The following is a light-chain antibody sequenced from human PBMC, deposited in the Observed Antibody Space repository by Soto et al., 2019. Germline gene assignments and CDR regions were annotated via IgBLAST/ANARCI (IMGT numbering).Light chain of an antibody. CDR3: SSYTNLVTGEV. J-gene: IGLJ1*01. CDR1: STDFGGQNY. Sequence: QSVLTQPASVSGALGQSITISCIGTSTDFGGQNYVHWYQQHPGRAPKLILYAVSNRPSGVSARFSGSKSGNTASLTISGLQAEDVADDYCSSYTNLVTGEVFGPGTKVTVL. CDR2: AVS. V-gene: IGLV2-14*01.